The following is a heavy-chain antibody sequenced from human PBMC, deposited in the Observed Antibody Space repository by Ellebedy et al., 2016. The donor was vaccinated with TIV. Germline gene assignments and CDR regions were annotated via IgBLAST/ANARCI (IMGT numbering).Heavy chain of an antibody. Sequence: GESLKISCAVSGFTFSRYAMTWVRQAPGKGLEWVSYISSSSSNIHYADSVKGRFTVSRDNAKNSPFLQMNSLRAEDTAVYYCAGDPSVGANWFYYMDVWGKGTTVTVSS. J-gene: IGHJ6*03. CDR2: ISSSSSNI. V-gene: IGHV3-48*04. CDR1: GFTFSRYA. CDR3: AGDPSVGANWFYYMDV. D-gene: IGHD1-26*01.